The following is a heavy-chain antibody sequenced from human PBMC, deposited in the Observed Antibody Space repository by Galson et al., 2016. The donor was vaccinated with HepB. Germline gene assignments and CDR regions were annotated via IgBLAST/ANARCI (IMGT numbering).Heavy chain of an antibody. D-gene: IGHD2/OR15-2a*01. CDR1: GFTFCNYG. Sequence: SLRLSCAASGFTFCNYGMHWVRQAPGKGLEWVAADSMDGRRKFYADSVKGRFTISRDNSNSMLFLQMSSLRADDTAVYYCARRHEYCPPVGCSVDYWGQGTLVSVSS. CDR3: ARRHEYCPPVGCSVDY. CDR2: DSMDGRRK. J-gene: IGHJ4*02. V-gene: IGHV3-30*03.